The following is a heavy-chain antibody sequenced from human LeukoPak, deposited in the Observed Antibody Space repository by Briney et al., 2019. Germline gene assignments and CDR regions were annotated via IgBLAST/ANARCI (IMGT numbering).Heavy chain of an antibody. Sequence: SETLSLTCTVSGGSVSSGTYYWSWIRQPPGKGLEWIGYIYYTGSTNYNPSLKSRLTISVDTSKNQFALKLSSVPAADTAFYFWARRGGSGGSFDYWGQGPLVTVSS. V-gene: IGHV4-61*01. D-gene: IGHD3-10*01. CDR2: IYYTGST. CDR1: GGSVSSGTYY. CDR3: ARRGGSGGSFDY. J-gene: IGHJ4*02.